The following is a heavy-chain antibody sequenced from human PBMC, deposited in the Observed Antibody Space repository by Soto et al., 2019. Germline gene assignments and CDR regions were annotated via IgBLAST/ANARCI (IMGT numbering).Heavy chain of an antibody. Sequence: QVQLVQSGAEVKKPGASVKVSCKASGYTFTSYYMHWVRQAPGQGLEWMGIINPSGGSTSYAQKFQGRVTMTRDTSTSTVYMELRSLRSEETAVYYCAREGYSGSSQTGAYYYYYGMDVWGQGTTVTVSS. CDR3: AREGYSGSSQTGAYYYYYGMDV. CDR1: GYTFTSYY. CDR2: INPSGGST. V-gene: IGHV1-46*01. D-gene: IGHD1-26*01. J-gene: IGHJ6*02.